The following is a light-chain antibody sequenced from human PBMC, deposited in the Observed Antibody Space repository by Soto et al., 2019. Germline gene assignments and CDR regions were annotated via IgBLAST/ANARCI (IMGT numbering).Light chain of an antibody. Sequence: DIQMTQSPSSLSASVGDTVTITCRASQSISVHLNWYQQKPGKVPKLLIYAASNVQSGVPSSFSGSGSATDFALTISSLQPEDFATYYCQQSYITPYTFGQGTKLQIK. CDR2: AAS. J-gene: IGKJ2*01. CDR3: QQSYITPYT. V-gene: IGKV1-39*01. CDR1: QSISVH.